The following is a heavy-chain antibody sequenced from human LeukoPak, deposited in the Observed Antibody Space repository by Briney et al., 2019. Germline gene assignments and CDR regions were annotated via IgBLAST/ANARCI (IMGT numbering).Heavy chain of an antibody. V-gene: IGHV3-21*01. CDR1: GFTFSSYS. D-gene: IGHD3-10*01. CDR3: ARDSYYGSGSYFS. Sequence: KSGGSLRLSCAASGFTFSSYSINWVRQAPGKGLEWVSSISSSSSYIYYADSVKGRFTISRDNAKNSLYLQMNSLRAEDTAVYYCARDSYYGSGSYFSWGQGTLVTVSS. J-gene: IGHJ4*02. CDR2: ISSSSSYI.